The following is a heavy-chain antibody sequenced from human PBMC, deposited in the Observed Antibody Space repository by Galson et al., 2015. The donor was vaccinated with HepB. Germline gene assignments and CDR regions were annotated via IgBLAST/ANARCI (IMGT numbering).Heavy chain of an antibody. CDR3: ARDRAAAAPGDYYYYYMDV. CDR1: GFTFSGYS. V-gene: IGHV3-21*01. Sequence: SPRLSCAASGFTFSGYSMNWVRQAPGKGLEWVSSISSSSSYIYYADSVKGRFTISRDNAKNSLYLQMNSLRAEDTAVYYCARDRAAAAPGDYYYYYMDVWGKGTTVTVSS. D-gene: IGHD6-13*01. J-gene: IGHJ6*03. CDR2: ISSSSSYI.